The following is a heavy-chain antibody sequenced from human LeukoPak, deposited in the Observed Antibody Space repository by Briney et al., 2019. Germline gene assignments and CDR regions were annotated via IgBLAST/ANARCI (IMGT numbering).Heavy chain of an antibody. CDR2: IKQDGSEK. D-gene: IGHD5-18*01. V-gene: IGHV3-7*01. CDR3: ARRASTERGHSYGLDY. Sequence: PGGSLRLSCAASGFTFSSYWMSWVRQAPGKGLEWVANIKQDGSEKYYVDSVKGRFTISRDNAKNSLYLQMNSLRAEDSAVYYCARRASTERGHSYGLDYWGQGTLVTVSS. J-gene: IGHJ4*02. CDR1: GFTFSSYW.